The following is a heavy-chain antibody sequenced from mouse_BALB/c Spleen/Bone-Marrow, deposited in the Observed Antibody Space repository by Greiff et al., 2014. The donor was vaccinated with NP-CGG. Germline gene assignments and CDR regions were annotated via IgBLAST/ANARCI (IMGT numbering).Heavy chain of an antibody. D-gene: IGHD2-4*01. CDR1: GYAFSSSW. CDR3: ALYDYDGLSWFAY. J-gene: IGHJ3*01. Sequence: VQLQQSGPELVKPGASVKISCKASGYAFSSSWMNWVKQRPGQGLEWIGRIYPGDGNTNYNGKFKGKATLTADKSSTTAYMQLSSLTSVESAVYFCALYDYDGLSWFAYWGQGTLVTVSA. CDR2: IYPGDGNT. V-gene: IGHV1-82*01.